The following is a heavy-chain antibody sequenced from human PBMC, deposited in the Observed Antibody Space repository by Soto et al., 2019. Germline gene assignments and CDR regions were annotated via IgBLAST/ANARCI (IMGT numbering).Heavy chain of an antibody. D-gene: IGHD5-12*01. Sequence: GASVKVSCKASGYTFTSYGISWVRQAPGQGLEWMGWISAYNGNTNYAQKLQGRVTMTTDTSTSTAYMELRSLRSDDTAVYYYAGDGGGGDPERGYSGYERLTPWGQGTLVTSPQ. CDR3: AGDGGGGDPERGYSGYERLTP. V-gene: IGHV1-18*01. J-gene: IGHJ5*02. CDR1: GYTFTSYG. CDR2: ISAYNGNT.